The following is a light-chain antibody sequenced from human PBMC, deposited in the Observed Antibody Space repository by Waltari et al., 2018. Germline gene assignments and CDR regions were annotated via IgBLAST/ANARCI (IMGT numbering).Light chain of an antibody. CDR1: QSVLYSSNNKNF. CDR3: QQYYSTPGT. V-gene: IGKV4-1*01. CDR2: GAS. Sequence: DIVMTQSPDSLAVSLGERATINCKSSQSVLYSSNNKNFLSWYQQKPGQPPKLLIYGASTRESGVPDRFSGSGSGTDFTLTINSLQAEDVAVYYCQQYYSTPGTFGQGTKVEIK. J-gene: IGKJ1*01.